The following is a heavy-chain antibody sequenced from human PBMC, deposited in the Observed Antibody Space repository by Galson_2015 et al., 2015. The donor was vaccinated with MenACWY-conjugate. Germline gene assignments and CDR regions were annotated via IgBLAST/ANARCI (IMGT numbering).Heavy chain of an antibody. CDR3: ARFPRTPGKYPDY. Sequence: SLRLSCAASGFTFSDYYMSWVRQAPGKGLECVSYISTRSYTNYADSVQGRFTISRDNAKNSVYLQMDSLRAEDTAVYYCARFPRTPGKYPDYWGQGTPVTVPS. CDR2: ISTRSYT. D-gene: IGHD1-14*01. V-gene: IGHV3-11*06. CDR1: GFTFSDYY. J-gene: IGHJ4*02.